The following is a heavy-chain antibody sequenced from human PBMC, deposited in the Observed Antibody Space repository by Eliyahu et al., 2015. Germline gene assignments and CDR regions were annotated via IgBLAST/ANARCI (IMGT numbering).Heavy chain of an antibody. CDR1: GFTVSXNX. J-gene: IGHJ4*02. D-gene: IGHD5-18*01. CDR2: IYSGGTT. CDR3: AREGYSFNSY. V-gene: IGHV3-53*01. Sequence: EVQLVESGGGLIQPGGSLRLXCXXSGFTVSXNXMXWVRQAPGKGLEWVSVIYSGGTTYYADSVKGRFTISRDNFKNTVYLQMNSLRTEDTAIYYCAREGYSFNSYWGQGTLVTVSS.